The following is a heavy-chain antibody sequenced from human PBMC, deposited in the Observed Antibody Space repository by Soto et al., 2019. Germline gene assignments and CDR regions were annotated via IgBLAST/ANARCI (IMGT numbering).Heavy chain of an antibody. CDR1: GGTFSSYG. CDR3: ARGLGMIVVANDAFDI. J-gene: IGHJ3*02. CDR2: IIPIFGTA. D-gene: IGHD3-22*01. V-gene: IGHV1-69*13. Sequence: SVKVSCKASGGTFSSYGISWVRQAPGQGVEWMGGIIPIFGTANYAQKFQGRVTITADESTSTAYMELSSLRSEDTAVYYCARGLGMIVVANDAFDIWGQGTMVTVSS.